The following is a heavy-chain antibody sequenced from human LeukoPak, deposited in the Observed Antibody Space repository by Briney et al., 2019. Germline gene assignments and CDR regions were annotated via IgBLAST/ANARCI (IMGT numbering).Heavy chain of an antibody. CDR3: AKVRCSTSCYFDY. V-gene: IGHV3-21*01. Sequence: PGGSLRLSCAASGFTFSSYSMNWVRQAPGKGLEWVSSISSSSSYIYYADSAKGRFTISRDNAKNSLYLQMNSLRAEDTAVYYCAKVRCSTSCYFDYWGQGTLVTVSS. CDR1: GFTFSSYS. D-gene: IGHD2-2*01. CDR2: ISSSSSYI. J-gene: IGHJ4*02.